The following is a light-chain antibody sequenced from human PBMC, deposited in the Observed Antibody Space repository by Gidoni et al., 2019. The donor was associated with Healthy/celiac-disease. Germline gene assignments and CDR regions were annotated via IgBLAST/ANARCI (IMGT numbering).Light chain of an antibody. J-gene: IGLJ2*01. CDR1: SSDVGGYNY. V-gene: IGLV2-14*01. CDR2: EVS. Sequence: QSALTQPAPVSGSPGQSINISCTGTSSDVGGYNYVSWYQQHPGKAPKPMIYEVSNRPSGVSNRFSGSKSGNTASLTISGLQAEDEADYYCSSYTSSSTLLVFGGGTKLTVL. CDR3: SSYTSSSTLLV.